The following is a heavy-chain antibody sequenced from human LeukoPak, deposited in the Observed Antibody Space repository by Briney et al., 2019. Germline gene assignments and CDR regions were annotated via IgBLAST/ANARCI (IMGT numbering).Heavy chain of an antibody. CDR2: INAGNGNT. CDR1: GYTFTSYA. V-gene: IGHV1-3*01. CDR3: ARTDIVVVPAAIHPSYYYYMDV. J-gene: IGHJ6*03. D-gene: IGHD2-2*01. Sequence: ASVKVSCKASGYTFTSYAMHWVRQAPGQRLEWMGWINAGNGNTKYSQKFQGRVTITRDTSASTAYMELSSLRSEDTAVYYCARTDIVVVPAAIHPSYYYYMDVWGKGTTVTVSS.